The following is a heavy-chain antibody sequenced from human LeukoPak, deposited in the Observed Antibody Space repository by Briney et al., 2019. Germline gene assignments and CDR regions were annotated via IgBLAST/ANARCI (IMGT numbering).Heavy chain of an antibody. CDR1: GFTFSSYS. CDR2: ISSASRTI. D-gene: IGHD6-19*01. J-gene: IGHJ4*02. Sequence: GGSLRLSCAASGFTFSSYSMNWVRQAPGKGLEWVSYISSASRTIYYADSVKGRFTISRDNAKNSMYLQMNRLRGDDTAVYYCARGKFGSGWIFDYWGQGTLVTVSS. CDR3: ARGKFGSGWIFDY. V-gene: IGHV3-48*04.